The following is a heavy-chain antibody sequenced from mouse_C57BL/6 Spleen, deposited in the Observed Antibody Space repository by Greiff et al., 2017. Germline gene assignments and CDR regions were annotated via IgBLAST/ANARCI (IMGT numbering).Heavy chain of an antibody. CDR1: GYTFTSYW. J-gene: IGHJ4*01. CDR2: IHPNSGST. V-gene: IGHV1-64*01. CDR3: ARRAQRVYYAMGY. Sequence: VKLQQPGAELVKPGASVKLSCKASGYTFTSYWMHWVKQRPGQGLEWIGMIHPNSGSTNYNEKFKSKATLTVYKSSSTAYMQLSSLTSADSAVYYCARRAQRVYYAMGYWGQGTSVSVAS.